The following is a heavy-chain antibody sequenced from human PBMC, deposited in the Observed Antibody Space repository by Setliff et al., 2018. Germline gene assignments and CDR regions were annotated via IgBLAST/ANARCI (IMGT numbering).Heavy chain of an antibody. V-gene: IGHV5-51*01. J-gene: IGHJ5*02. D-gene: IGHD3-3*01. CDR2: LYPGDCDI. CDR1: GYSFTSYW. CDR3: ARQYYNFWSGYSPKKGWFDP. Sequence: PGESLTISCKGSGYSFTSYWVAWVRQMPGKGLEWMGNLYPGDCDIRYSPSFEGQVTISADKSISTAYLQWISLKAANTAMYYCARQYYNFWSGYSPKKGWFDPWGQGTLVTVSA.